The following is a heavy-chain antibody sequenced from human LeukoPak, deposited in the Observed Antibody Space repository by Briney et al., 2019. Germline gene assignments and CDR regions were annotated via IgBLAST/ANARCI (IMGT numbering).Heavy chain of an antibody. CDR2: ISGSGGST. Sequence: GGSLRLSCEVSGFTFSSYDMNWVRQAPGKGLEWVSVISGSGGSTDYADSVKGRFSISRDNSKNTLYLQMNSLRAEDTAVYYCAKGQLWFGEFSYFDYWGQGTLVTVSS. V-gene: IGHV3-23*01. CDR3: AKGQLWFGEFSYFDY. J-gene: IGHJ4*02. D-gene: IGHD3-10*01. CDR1: GFTFSSYD.